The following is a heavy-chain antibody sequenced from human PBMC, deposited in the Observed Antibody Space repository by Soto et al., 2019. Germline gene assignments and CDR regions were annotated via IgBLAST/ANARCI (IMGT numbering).Heavy chain of an antibody. J-gene: IGHJ4*02. V-gene: IGHV3-43*01. Sequence: GGSLRLSCAASGFTFDDYTMHWVRQAPGKGLEWVSLISWDGGSTYYADSVKGRFTISRDNSKNSLYLQMNSLRTEDTALYYCAKDATTYSSSSYFDYWGQGTLVTVSS. CDR3: AKDATTYSSSSYFDY. D-gene: IGHD6-6*01. CDR1: GFTFDDYT. CDR2: ISWDGGST.